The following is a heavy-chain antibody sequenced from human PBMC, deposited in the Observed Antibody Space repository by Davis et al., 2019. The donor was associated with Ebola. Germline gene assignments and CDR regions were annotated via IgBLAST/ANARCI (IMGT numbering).Heavy chain of an antibody. CDR2: ISGRADNT. D-gene: IGHD5-24*01. J-gene: IGHJ3*02. CDR1: RFTFSSYA. Sequence: GESLKISCAASRFTFSSYAMSWVRQAPGKGLEWVSAISGRADNTYYADSVKGRSTISRDNSKNMLYLQMNSLRAEDTALYYCAREGIERAFDIWGQGTLVTVSS. V-gene: IGHV3-23*01. CDR3: AREGIERAFDI.